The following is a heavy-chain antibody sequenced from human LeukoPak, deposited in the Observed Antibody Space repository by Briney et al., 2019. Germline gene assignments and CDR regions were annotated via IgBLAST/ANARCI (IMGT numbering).Heavy chain of an antibody. CDR3: ARTLRVTVDI. Sequence: GGSLRLSCAASGFTFSGYNINWVRQAPGKGLEWVSYISSSGSTIYYADSVKGRFTISRDNAKNTLYLQMNSLRAEDTAVYYCARTLRVTVDIWGQGTMVTVSS. V-gene: IGHV3-48*04. J-gene: IGHJ3*02. CDR2: ISSSGSTI. CDR1: GFTFSGYN.